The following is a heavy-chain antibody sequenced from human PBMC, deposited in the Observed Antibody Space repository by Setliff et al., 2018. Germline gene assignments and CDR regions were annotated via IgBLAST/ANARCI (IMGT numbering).Heavy chain of an antibody. V-gene: IGHV4-30-4*08. CDR3: AREVAGTYHYFDP. D-gene: IGHD6-19*01. J-gene: IGHJ5*02. Sequence: LSLPCAVYGASFSGSYCSWIRQSPGKGLEWIGYIYFSGSTYYNPSLKSRVTLSLDTSKNQFSLKLNSVTAADTALYFCAREVAGTYHYFDPWGQGTLVTVSS. CDR1: GASFSGSY. CDR2: IYFSGST.